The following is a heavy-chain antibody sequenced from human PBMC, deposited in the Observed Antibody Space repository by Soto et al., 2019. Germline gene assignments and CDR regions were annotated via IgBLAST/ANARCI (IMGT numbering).Heavy chain of an antibody. J-gene: IGHJ4*02. Sequence: EVQLLESGGDLVQLGGSLRLCCAASGFSLNNFAMAWVRQAPGKGLEWVSTITSSGDKTSYADSVKGRFIISRDNSKNMLYLQMNSLRVEDTALYYCARDCASTSCSVWRDWGQGTLVTVSS. CDR1: GFSLNNFA. CDR3: ARDCASTSCSVWRD. D-gene: IGHD2-2*01. CDR2: ITSSGDKT. V-gene: IGHV3-23*01.